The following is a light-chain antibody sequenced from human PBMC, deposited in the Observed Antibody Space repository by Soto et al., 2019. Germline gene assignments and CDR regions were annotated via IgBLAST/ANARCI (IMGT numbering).Light chain of an antibody. CDR1: QSISSY. Sequence: DIQMTQPPSSLSASVGDRFTITCRASQSISSYLNWYQQKPGKAPKLLIYAASSLQSGVPSRFSVSGSGTDFTLTISSLQPEDFATYYYQQGYCTPLYNFGQGTKLDIK. V-gene: IGKV1-39*01. J-gene: IGKJ2*01. CDR3: QQGYCTPLYN. CDR2: AAS.